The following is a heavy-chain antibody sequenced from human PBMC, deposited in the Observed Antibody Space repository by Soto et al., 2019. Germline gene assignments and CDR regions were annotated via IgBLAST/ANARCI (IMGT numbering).Heavy chain of an antibody. D-gene: IGHD6-13*01. CDR1: GGSISSYY. J-gene: IGHJ5*02. CDR3: ARVSFSSWYDWFDP. CDR2: IYYSGST. V-gene: IGHV4-59*01. Sequence: SETLSLTCTVSGGSISSYYWSWIRQPPGKGLEWIGYIYYSGSTNYNPSLKSRVTISVDTSKNQFSLKLSSVTAADTAVYYCARVSFSSWYDWFDPWGQGTLVTVSS.